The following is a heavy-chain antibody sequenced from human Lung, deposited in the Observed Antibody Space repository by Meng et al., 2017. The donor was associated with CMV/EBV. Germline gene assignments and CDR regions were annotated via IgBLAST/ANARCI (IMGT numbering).Heavy chain of an antibody. CDR2: IYYTGST. D-gene: IGHD2-2*01. CDR3: ARLVDDYCSSMYCQYGAFDY. J-gene: IGHJ4*02. Sequence: SXTXSLXCTVSGGSISPYYWTWIRQPPGRGLEWIGDIYYTGSTKTNPSLKSRVTVSVDRSKNQFSLKLNSATAADTAVYYCARLVDDYCSSMYCQYGAFDYWXQGTLVTFSS. V-gene: IGHV4-59*01. CDR1: GGSISPYY.